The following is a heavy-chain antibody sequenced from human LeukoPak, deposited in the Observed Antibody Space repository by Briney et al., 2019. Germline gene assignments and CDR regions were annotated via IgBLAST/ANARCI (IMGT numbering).Heavy chain of an antibody. CDR2: INHSGST. J-gene: IGHJ5*02. D-gene: IGHD6-13*01. V-gene: IGHV4-34*01. Sequence: SETLSLTCTVSGGSISSYYWSWIRQPPGKGLEWIGEINHSGSTNYNPSLKSRVTISVDTSKNQFSLKLSSVTAADTAVYYCAGGDSSSINWFDPWGQGTLVTVSS. CDR1: GGSISSYY. CDR3: AGGDSSSINWFDP.